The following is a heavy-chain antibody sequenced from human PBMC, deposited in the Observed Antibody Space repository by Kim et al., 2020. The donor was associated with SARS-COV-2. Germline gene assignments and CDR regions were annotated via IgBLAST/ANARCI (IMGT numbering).Heavy chain of an antibody. V-gene: IGHV1-69*13. J-gene: IGHJ5*02. CDR3: ARLEIGHNNWFDP. CDR1: GGTFSSYA. Sequence: SVKVSCKASGGTFSSYAISWVRQAPGQGLEWMGGIIPIFGTANYAQKFQGRVTITADESTSTAYMELSSLRSEDTAVYYCARLEIGHNNWFDPWGQGTLVTVSS. CDR2: IIPIFGTA. D-gene: IGHD2-21*01.